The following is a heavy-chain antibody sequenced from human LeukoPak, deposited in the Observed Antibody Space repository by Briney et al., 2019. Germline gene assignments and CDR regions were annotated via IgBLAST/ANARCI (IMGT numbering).Heavy chain of an antibody. V-gene: IGHV4-39*01. D-gene: IGHD3-10*01. CDR3: ARRYYSGDI. CDR2: IYYSGST. Sequence: WETLSLTCTVSGGSISSSSYYRGWIRQPPGKGLEWIGSIYYSGSTYYSPSLKSRVTISVDTSKNQFSLKLSSVTAADTAVYYCARRYYSGDIWGQGTMVTVSS. CDR1: GGSISSSSYY. J-gene: IGHJ3*02.